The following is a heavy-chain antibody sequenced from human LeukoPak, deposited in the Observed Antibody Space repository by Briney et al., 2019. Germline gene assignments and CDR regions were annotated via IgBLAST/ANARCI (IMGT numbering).Heavy chain of an antibody. V-gene: IGHV3-23*01. J-gene: IGHJ4*02. CDR3: ARETPRRGETRDGYR. Sequence: GGSLRLSCAASGFTFSSYAMSWVRQAPGKGLEWVSAISGSGGSTYYADSVRGRFTISRDNSKNLLFLQINSLRVEDTAVYYCARETPRRGETRDGYRWGQGTVVTVSS. CDR2: ISGSGGST. D-gene: IGHD5-24*01. CDR1: GFTFSSYA.